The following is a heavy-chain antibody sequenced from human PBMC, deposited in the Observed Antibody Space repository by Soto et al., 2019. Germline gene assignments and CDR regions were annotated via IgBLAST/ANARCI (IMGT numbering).Heavy chain of an antibody. D-gene: IGHD3-9*01. CDR3: ARIGPDYYDMLTGHSINFDY. J-gene: IGHJ4*02. Sequence: QVTLKESGPVLVKPTETLTLTCTVSGFSIYNTRVGVTWIRQPPGKALEWLAHIFSDETKSYNTSLKSRLTIAKDTSKMQVVLTMTNMDPVDTATYYSARIGPDYYDMLTGHSINFDYWGQGTLVTVPS. V-gene: IGHV2-26*01. CDR2: IFSDETK. CDR1: GFSIYNTRVG.